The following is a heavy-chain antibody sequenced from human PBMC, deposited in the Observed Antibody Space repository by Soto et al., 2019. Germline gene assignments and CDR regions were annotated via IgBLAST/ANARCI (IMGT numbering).Heavy chain of an antibody. D-gene: IGHD3-9*01. Sequence: QVQLVESGGGVVQPGRSLRVSCAASGFSFRSYGMHWVRQAPGKGLEWVAVVSYDESKKYYADSVKGQFTSSIDNSMGTLNLQMNRLRTEDTAVYYCAKDLRYDILTGYYMGVGSFDIWGQGTMVIVSS. J-gene: IGHJ3*02. CDR2: VSYDESKK. V-gene: IGHV3-30*18. CDR3: AKDLRYDILTGYYMGVGSFDI. CDR1: GFSFRSYG.